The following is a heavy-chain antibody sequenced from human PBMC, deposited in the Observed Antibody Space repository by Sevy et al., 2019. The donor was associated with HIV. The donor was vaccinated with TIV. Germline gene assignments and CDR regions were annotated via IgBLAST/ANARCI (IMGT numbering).Heavy chain of an antibody. V-gene: IGHV3-49*03. CDR2: IRDRAYGGTT. CDR3: TREAVTMVRGIYTVFHI. Sequence: GGSLRLSCTASGFTFGDYCVSWFRQAPGKGLEWVGAIRDRAYGGTTEYAASVKGRFSISRDDSRNIAYLQMDGLNTEDTAVYYCTREAVTMVRGIYTVFHIWGQGTLVTVSS. D-gene: IGHD3-10*01. J-gene: IGHJ4*03. CDR1: GFTFGDYC.